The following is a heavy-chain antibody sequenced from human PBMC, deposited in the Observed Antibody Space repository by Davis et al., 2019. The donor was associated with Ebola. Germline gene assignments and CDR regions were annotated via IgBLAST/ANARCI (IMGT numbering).Heavy chain of an antibody. Sequence: ASVKVSCKASGYTFTSYGLSWVRQAPGQGLEWMGWINPNSGDTNYAQKFQGRVTMTRDTSISTAYMELSRLKSDDTAVYYCARTITVVGTDYWGQGTLVTVSS. CDR2: INPNSGDT. J-gene: IGHJ4*02. CDR1: GYTFTSYG. CDR3: ARTITVVGTDY. D-gene: IGHD6-13*01. V-gene: IGHV1-2*02.